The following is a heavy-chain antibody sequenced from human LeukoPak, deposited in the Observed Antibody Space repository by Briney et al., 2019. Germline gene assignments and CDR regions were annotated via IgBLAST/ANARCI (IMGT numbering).Heavy chain of an antibody. Sequence: PGGSLRLSCVASGFTFSNYAMNWVRQAPGKGLEWVSGVSGGGSSTYYADSVKGRFTISRDNSKNMLYLQMNSLRAEDTAAYYCAKDLYTSRYACCFDYWGQGTLVTVSS. CDR2: VSGGGSST. D-gene: IGHD6-13*01. J-gene: IGHJ4*02. CDR3: AKDLYTSRYACCFDY. CDR1: GFTFSNYA. V-gene: IGHV3-23*01.